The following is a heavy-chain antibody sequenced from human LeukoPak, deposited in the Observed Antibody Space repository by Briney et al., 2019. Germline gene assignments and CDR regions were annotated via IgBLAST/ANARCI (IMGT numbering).Heavy chain of an antibody. CDR2: IKQDGSEK. CDR3: AKTPYEMAQTNWFAP. CDR1: GLALSNYG. D-gene: IGHD5-24*01. J-gene: IGHJ5*02. V-gene: IGHV3-7*03. Sequence: PGGSLRLSCAVSGLALSNYGMSWVRQAPGKGLEWVANIKQDGSEKYYVDSVKGRFTISRDNTKNSLYLQMNSLRAEDTAVYYLAKTPYEMAQTNWFAPWGQGTLVTVP.